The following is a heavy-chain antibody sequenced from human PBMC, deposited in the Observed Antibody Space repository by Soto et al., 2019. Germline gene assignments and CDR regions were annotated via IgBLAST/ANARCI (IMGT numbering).Heavy chain of an antibody. D-gene: IGHD1-1*01. CDR1: GGSISSGGYS. Sequence: TLSLTCAVSGGSISSGGYSWSWIRQPPGKGLEWIGYIYHSGSTYYNPSLKSRVTISVDRSKNQFSLKLSSVTAADTAVYYCARDERRYYYYGMDVWGQGNTVTVSS. CDR2: IYHSGST. V-gene: IGHV4-30-2*01. CDR3: ARDERRYYYYGMDV. J-gene: IGHJ6*02.